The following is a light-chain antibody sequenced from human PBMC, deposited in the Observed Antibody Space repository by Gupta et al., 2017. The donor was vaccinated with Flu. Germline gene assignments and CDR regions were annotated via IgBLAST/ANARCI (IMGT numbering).Light chain of an antibody. Sequence: RLIISCSGSYANIGRNTVNWYQQVPGTAPKLLIYRDDQRPSGVPDRFAGSRSGTSASLAISGLQSEDQADYYCAAWQDRVVGYVFGTGAKLTV. J-gene: IGLJ1*01. V-gene: IGLV1-44*01. CDR2: RDD. CDR3: AAWQDRVVGYV. CDR1: YANIGRNT.